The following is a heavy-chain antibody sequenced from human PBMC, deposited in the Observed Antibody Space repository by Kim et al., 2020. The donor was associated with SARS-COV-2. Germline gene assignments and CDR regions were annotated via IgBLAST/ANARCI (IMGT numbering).Heavy chain of an antibody. CDR1: GGTFSSYA. V-gene: IGHV1-69*13. D-gene: IGHD4-17*01. Sequence: SVNVSCKASGGTFSSYAISWVRQAPGQGLEWMGGIIPIFGTANYAQKFQGRVPTTADEPTSTAYMELSSLRSEDTAVYYCARATGGVFDYGGQGTLVTVSS. CDR3: ARATGGVFDY. CDR2: IIPIFGTA. J-gene: IGHJ4*02.